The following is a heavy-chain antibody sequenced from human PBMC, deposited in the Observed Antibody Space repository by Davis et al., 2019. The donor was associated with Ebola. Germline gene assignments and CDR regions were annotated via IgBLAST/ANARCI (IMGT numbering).Heavy chain of an antibody. CDR1: GFTFSSYG. V-gene: IGHV3-30*18. CDR2: ISYDGSNK. CDR3: AKAENLDY. J-gene: IGHJ4*02. D-gene: IGHD1-14*01. Sequence: GGFLRLSCAASGFTFSSYGMHWVRQAPGKGLEWVAVISYDGSNKYYADSVKGRFTISRDNSKNTLYLQMNSLRAEDTAVYYCAKAENLDYWGQGTLVTVSS.